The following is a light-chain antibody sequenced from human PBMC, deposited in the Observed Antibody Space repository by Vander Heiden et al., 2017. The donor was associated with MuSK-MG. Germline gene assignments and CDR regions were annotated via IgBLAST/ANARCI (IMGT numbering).Light chain of an antibody. CDR1: QSVSSY. V-gene: IGKV3-11*01. Sequence: EIVLTQSPATLSLSPGERATLSCRASQSVSSYLAWYQQKPGQAPRLLIYDASNRATGIPVRFSGSASGTDFTLTISILDPEDFAVYYCHQRVNWPITFGQGTRLEIK. CDR2: DAS. J-gene: IGKJ5*01. CDR3: HQRVNWPIT.